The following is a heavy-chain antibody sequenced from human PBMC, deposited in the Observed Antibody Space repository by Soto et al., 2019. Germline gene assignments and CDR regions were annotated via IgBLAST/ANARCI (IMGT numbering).Heavy chain of an antibody. CDR2: MNPNSGDT. J-gene: IGHJ4*02. Sequence: QAQLVQSGAEVKKPGASVKVSCKASGYTFASSDINRVRQATGQGLEWMGWMNPNSGDTGYAQKFQGRVTLTRNTSISTAYMELSSLRSEDTAVYYCARGPPESAGVWGQGTLVTVSS. D-gene: IGHD3-10*01. CDR3: ARGPPESAGV. V-gene: IGHV1-8*02. CDR1: GYTFASSD.